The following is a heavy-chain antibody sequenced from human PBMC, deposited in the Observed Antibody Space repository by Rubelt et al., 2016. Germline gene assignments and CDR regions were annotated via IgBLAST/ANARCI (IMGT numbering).Heavy chain of an antibody. V-gene: IGHV3-23*01. D-gene: IGHD4-23*01. CDR3: AKEHGGNPIGNAFDI. CDR1: GFTFSTYG. CDR2: IGGSGGST. Sequence: PGGSLRLSCEASGFTFSTYGMNWVRQAPGKGLEWVSGIGGSGGSTYYADSVKGRFTISRDNSKNTLYLQMNNLRAEDTAVYYCAKEHGGNPIGNAFDIWGQGTMVTVSS. J-gene: IGHJ3*02.